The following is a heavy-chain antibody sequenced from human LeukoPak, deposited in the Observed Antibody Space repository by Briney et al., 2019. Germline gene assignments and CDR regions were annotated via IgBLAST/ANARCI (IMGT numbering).Heavy chain of an antibody. V-gene: IGHV3-30-3*01. CDR1: GFTFGTYV. CDR2: ISYDGHNK. CDR3: AREYDYFWGTFRDNSNHYGSDV. D-gene: IGHD3-16*02. J-gene: IGHJ6*02. Sequence: GGSLRLSCAASGFTFGTYVFHWVRQAPGKGLEWVAVISYDGHNKYHADSVKGRFTISRDNSKNTVYLQMNTLRAEDTAMYYCAREYDYFWGTFRDNSNHYGSDVWGQGTTVTVS.